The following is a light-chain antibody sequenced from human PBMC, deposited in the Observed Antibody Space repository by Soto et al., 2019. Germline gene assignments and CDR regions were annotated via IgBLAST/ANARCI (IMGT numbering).Light chain of an antibody. CDR1: NIGSKG. V-gene: IGLV3-21*02. CDR2: DDI. J-gene: IGLJ2*01. CDR3: QVWDSTNNHRV. Sequence: SYELTQAPSVSVAPGQTAEITCGGNNIGSKGVHWYQQKPGQAPVLVVYDDIDRPSGIPERFSGSNSGNTATLTINTVVAGDEADYYCQVWDSTNNHRVFGGGTKVTVL.